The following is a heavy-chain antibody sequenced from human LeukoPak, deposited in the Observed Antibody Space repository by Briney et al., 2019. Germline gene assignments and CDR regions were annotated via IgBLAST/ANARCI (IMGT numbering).Heavy chain of an antibody. Sequence: GESLRLSCGASGFTFSDHWMHWVRHAPGKGLVWVSGMDTDGSTTRYADSVKGRFTISRDNAKNTLYLQMNTLSAEDTAVYYCARDRPHNWFDPWGQGTLVTVSS. V-gene: IGHV3-74*01. J-gene: IGHJ5*02. CDR2: MDTDGSTT. CDR1: GFTFSDHW. CDR3: ARDRPHNWFDP.